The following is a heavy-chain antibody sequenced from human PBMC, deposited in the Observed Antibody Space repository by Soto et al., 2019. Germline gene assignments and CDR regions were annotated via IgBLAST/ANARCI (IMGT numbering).Heavy chain of an antibody. J-gene: IGHJ3*02. CDR3: SRSITGSTYAFDI. D-gene: IGHD1-7*01. CDR2: IYYSGST. V-gene: IGHV4-31*03. CDR1: GGSISSGGYY. Sequence: SETLSLTCTVSGGSISSGGYYWSWIRQHPGKGLEWIGYIYYSGSTYYNPSLKSRVTISVDTSKNQFSLKLSSVTASDTAVYYGSRSITGSTYAFDIWGQGTTVTVSS.